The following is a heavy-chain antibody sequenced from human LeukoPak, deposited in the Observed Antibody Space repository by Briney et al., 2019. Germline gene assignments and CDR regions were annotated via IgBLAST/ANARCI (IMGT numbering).Heavy chain of an antibody. CDR3: ARGLISLDP. CDR2: INSDGSST. CDR1: GFTFSNYA. Sequence: GGSLRLSCAASGFTFSNYAMSWVRQTPGKGLVWVSRINSDGSSTSYADSVKGRFTISRDNAKNTLYLQMNSLRAEDTAVYYCARGLISLDPWGQGTLVTVSS. D-gene: IGHD3-22*01. J-gene: IGHJ5*02. V-gene: IGHV3-74*01.